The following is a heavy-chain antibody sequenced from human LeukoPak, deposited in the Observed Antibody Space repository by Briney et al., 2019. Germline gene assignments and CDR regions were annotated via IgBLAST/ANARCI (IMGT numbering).Heavy chain of an antibody. CDR1: GYSFTSYW. D-gene: IGHD5-18*01. V-gene: IGHV5-51*01. Sequence: GESLKISCKGSGYSFTSYWIGWVRQMPGKGLEWMGIIYPGDSDTGYSPSFQGQVTISADKSISTAYLQWSSLKASDTAMYYCARSQAAMVPDFDYWGQGTLVTVSS. J-gene: IGHJ4*02. CDR2: IYPGDSDT. CDR3: ARSQAAMVPDFDY.